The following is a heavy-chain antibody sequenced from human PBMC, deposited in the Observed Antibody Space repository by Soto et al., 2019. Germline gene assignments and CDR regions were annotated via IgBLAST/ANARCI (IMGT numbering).Heavy chain of an antibody. CDR3: AKDRGGALMAGHYFDY. CDR1: GFTFDDYA. D-gene: IGHD6-19*01. V-gene: IGHV3-9*01. Sequence: EVQLVESGGGLVQPGRSLRLSCAASGFTFDDYAMHWVRQAPGKGLEWVSGISWTSDNIAYGDSVKGRFTISRDNAKNSLYLQMNSLRAEDTALYYCAKDRGGALMAGHYFDYWGQGTVVTVSS. J-gene: IGHJ4*02. CDR2: ISWTSDNI.